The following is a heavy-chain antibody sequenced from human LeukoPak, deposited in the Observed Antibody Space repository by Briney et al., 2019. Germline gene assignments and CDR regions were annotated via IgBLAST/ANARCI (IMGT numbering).Heavy chain of an antibody. V-gene: IGHV4-34*01. J-gene: IGHJ4*02. CDR1: GGSFSGYY. CDR3: ASLVVVITAGGDY. D-gene: IGHD3-22*01. CDR2: INHSGST. Sequence: SETLSLTCAVYGGSFSGYYWSWIRQPPGKGLEWIGEINHSGSTNYNPSLKSRVTISVDKSKNQFSLKVKSVTAADTAVYYCASLVVVITAGGDYWGQGTLVTVSS.